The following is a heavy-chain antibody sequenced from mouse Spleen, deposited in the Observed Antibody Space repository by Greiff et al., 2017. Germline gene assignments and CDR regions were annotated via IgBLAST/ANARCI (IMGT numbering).Heavy chain of an antibody. CDR1: GFTFSDFY. CDR2: SRNKANDYTT. J-gene: IGHJ1*01. Sequence: EVKVVESGGGLVQPGRSLRLSCATSGFTFSDFYMEWVRQAPGKGLEWIAASRNKANDYTTEYSASVKGRFIVSRDTSQSILYLQMNALRAEDTAIYYCARNYYGSGYYWYFDVWGAGTTVTVSS. D-gene: IGHD1-1*01. V-gene: IGHV7-1*01. CDR3: ARNYYGSGYYWYFDV.